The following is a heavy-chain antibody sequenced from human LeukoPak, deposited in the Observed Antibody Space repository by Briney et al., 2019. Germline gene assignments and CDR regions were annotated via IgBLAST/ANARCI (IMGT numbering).Heavy chain of an antibody. V-gene: IGHV4-4*02. CDR2: ICLDGRI. CDR3: ASQGGLRNDF. CDR1: GGSITTRDC. Sequence: PSETLSLTCGVSGGSITTRDCWCWVRQPPGKGLEWIGEICLDGRIHYTPSLKSRISISIYRSKAQFSLNLISVTAADMAIYFCASQGGLRNDFWGQGILVTVSS. D-gene: IGHD2-15*01. J-gene: IGHJ4*02.